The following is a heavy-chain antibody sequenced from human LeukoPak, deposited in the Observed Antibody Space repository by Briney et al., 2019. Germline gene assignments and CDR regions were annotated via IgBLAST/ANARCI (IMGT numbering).Heavy chain of an antibody. CDR3: AKGGWIDY. CDR1: GFTFSSYF. CDR2: ISGGVDGT. V-gene: IGHV3-23*01. J-gene: IGHJ4*02. Sequence: GGSLRLSCAASGFTFSSYFMTLARQAPGKGLEWVSAISGGVDGTYYADSVKGRFTISRDDSKNTLYLQMNSLRAEDTAVYYCAKGGWIDYWGQGTPVTVSS. D-gene: IGHD2-15*01.